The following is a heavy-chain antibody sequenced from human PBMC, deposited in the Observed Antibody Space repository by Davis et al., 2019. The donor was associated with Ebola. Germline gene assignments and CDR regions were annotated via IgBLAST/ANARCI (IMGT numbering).Heavy chain of an antibody. J-gene: IGHJ4*02. CDR3: ARVSYSMTTEDY. CDR1: GFTFSDYY. D-gene: IGHD4-17*01. Sequence: PGGSLRLSCAASGFTFSDYYMSWIRQAPGKGLEWVSYISSSGSTIYYADSVKGRFTISRDNAKNSQYLQMNSLRAEDTAVYYCARVSYSMTTEDYWGQGTLVTVSS. V-gene: IGHV3-11*01. CDR2: ISSSGSTI.